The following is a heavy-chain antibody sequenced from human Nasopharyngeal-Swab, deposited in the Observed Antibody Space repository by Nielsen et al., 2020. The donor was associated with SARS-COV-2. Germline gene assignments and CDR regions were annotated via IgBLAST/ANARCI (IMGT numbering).Heavy chain of an antibody. J-gene: IGHJ6*02. D-gene: IGHD5-18*01. CDR3: ASHRGYRRSGMDV. V-gene: IGHV4-34*01. CDR1: GGSFSGYY. Sequence: GSLRLSCAVYGGSFSGYYWSWIRQPPGKGLEWIGEINHSGSTNYNPSLKSRVTISVDTSKNQFSLKLSSVTAADTAVYYCASHRGYRRSGMDVWGQGTTVTVSS. CDR2: INHSGST.